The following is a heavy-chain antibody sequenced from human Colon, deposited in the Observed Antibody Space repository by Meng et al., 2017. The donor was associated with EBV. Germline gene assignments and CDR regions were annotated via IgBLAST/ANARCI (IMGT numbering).Heavy chain of an antibody. J-gene: IGHJ4*02. CDR2: IYYSGST. D-gene: IGHD6-19*01. CDR3: ARVSSGWDYFDY. Sequence: QVQLQESCPGLVKPSQGLSLTCTVSCGSVSSGGYYWTWIRQHPGKGLEWFGHIYYSGSTFYNPSLKRRVIISIDTSKNQFSLNLRSVTAADTAVYYCARVSSGWDYFDYWGQGTLVTVSS. CDR1: CGSVSSGGYY. V-gene: IGHV4-31*03.